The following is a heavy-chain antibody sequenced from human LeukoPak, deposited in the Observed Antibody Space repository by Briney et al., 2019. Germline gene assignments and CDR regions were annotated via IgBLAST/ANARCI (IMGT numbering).Heavy chain of an antibody. J-gene: IGHJ3*02. CDR1: GGSISSYY. CDR3: ARLPGCSGADCFRAFDI. CDR2: IYYSGST. Sequence: SETLSLTCTVSGGSISSYYWTWIRQPPGKGLEWLGYIYYSGSTNYNPSLKSRVTISLDTSRNQFSLSLTSVTAADTAVYYCARLPGCSGADCFRAFDIWGQGTMVTVSS. V-gene: IGHV4-59*08. D-gene: IGHD2-21*02.